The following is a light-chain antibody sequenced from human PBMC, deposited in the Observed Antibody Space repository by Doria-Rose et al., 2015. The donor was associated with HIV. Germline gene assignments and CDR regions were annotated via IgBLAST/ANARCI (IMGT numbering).Light chain of an antibody. CDR2: WAS. V-gene: IGKV4-1*01. CDR3: QQYYDTPS. Sequence: DIQLTQSPESLGMSLGERATLNCKSNQSLLYTSKNYLAWYQQKPGQPPNLLIYWASTRQSGVPARFSGSVSGTDFTLTISSLEAEDVAVYHCQQYYDTPSFGPGTTVDIK. CDR1: QSLLYTSKNY. J-gene: IGKJ3*01.